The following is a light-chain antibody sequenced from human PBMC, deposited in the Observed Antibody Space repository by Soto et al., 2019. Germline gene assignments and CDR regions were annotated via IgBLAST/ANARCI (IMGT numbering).Light chain of an antibody. J-gene: IGKJ1*01. V-gene: IGKV3-20*01. CDR1: QSVSSAY. Sequence: EIVLTQSPGTLSLSPGERATLSCRASQSVSSAYLAWYQHTPGQPPTLLIYAASSRVTGIPDRFSGSGSGTDFTLTISRLEPEDFAVYYWQQYGSSSTWTFGQGTKVEIK. CDR2: AAS. CDR3: QQYGSSSTWT.